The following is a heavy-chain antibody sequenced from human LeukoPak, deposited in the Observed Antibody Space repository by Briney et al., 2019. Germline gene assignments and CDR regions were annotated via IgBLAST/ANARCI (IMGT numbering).Heavy chain of an antibody. D-gene: IGHD5-12*01. V-gene: IGHV3-15*01. J-gene: IGHJ4*02. CDR1: GFTFTNAW. CDR3: ARFGYSGYDSRDY. CDR2: IKSKRDGGAT. Sequence: GGSLRLSCEASGFTFTNAWMNWVRQASGKGPEWVGRIKSKRDGGATEYAAPVKGRFTISRDNAKNSLYLQMNSLRAEDTAVYYCARFGYSGYDSRDYWGQGTLVTVSS.